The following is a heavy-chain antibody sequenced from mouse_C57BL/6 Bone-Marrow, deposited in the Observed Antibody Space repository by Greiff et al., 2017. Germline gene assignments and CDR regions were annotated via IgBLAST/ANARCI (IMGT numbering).Heavy chain of an antibody. Sequence: VQLQQSGTELVKPGASVKLSCKASGYTFTSSRMHWVKQRPGQGLEWIGNFNPSNGGTNYNEKFKSKATLTVDKSSSTAYMQLSSLTSEDSAVYYCARAPGRSLTDWGQGTTLTVSS. CDR2: FNPSNGGT. CDR3: ARAPGRSLTD. V-gene: IGHV1-53*01. J-gene: IGHJ2*01. CDR1: GYTFTSSR. D-gene: IGHD2-13*01.